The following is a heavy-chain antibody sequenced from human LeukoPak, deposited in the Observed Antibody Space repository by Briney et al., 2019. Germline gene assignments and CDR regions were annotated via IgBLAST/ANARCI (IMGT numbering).Heavy chain of an antibody. J-gene: IGHJ4*02. CDR1: GFTFSSYA. Sequence: GGSLRLSCAASGFTFSSYAMSWVRQAPGKGLEWVSAISGSGGSTYYADSVKGRFTISRDNSKNTLYLQMNSLRAEDTAVYYCTKGRTIMVRFLIDYWGQGTLVTVSS. CDR2: ISGSGGST. CDR3: TKGRTIMVRFLIDY. V-gene: IGHV3-23*01. D-gene: IGHD5-24*01.